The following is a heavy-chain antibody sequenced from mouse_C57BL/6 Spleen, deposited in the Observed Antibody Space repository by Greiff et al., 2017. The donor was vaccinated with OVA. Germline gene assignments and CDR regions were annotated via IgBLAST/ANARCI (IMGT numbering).Heavy chain of an antibody. CDR2: IYPGDGDT. Sequence: QVQLQQSGPELVKPGASVKISCKASGYAFSSSWMNWVKQRPGKGLEWIGRIYPGDGDTNYNGTIKGKATLTADKSSSTAYMQLSSLTSEDSAVYFCARGDYWGQGTTLTVSS. V-gene: IGHV1-82*01. J-gene: IGHJ2*01. CDR1: GYAFSSSW. CDR3: ARGDY.